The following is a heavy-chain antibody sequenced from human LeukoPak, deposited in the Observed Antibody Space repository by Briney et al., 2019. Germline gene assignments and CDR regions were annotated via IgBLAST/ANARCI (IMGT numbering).Heavy chain of an antibody. CDR2: ISGGADLI. CDR3: AKATGDGGTFHY. V-gene: IGHV3-23*01. CDR1: GFTFSSYA. J-gene: IGHJ4*02. D-gene: IGHD7-27*01. Sequence: PGGSLRLSCGTSGFTFSSYAMSWVRQAPGKGLEWVSAISGGADLIYYADSVKGRFFISRDNSKNTLSLRMNSLRADDTAVYYCAKATGDGGTFHYWGQGTLVTVSS.